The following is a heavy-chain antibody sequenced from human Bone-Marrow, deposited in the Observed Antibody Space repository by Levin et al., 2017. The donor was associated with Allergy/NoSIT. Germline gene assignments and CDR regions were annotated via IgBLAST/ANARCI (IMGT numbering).Heavy chain of an antibody. Sequence: GESLKISCAASGFTFSTYAMHWVRQAPGQGLECVALMSYDGSNIDYADSVKGRFTISRDNSKSTLYLQMNSLRAEDTAVYHCARDAKGSIDYWGQGTLVTVSS. CDR2: MSYDGSNI. J-gene: IGHJ4*02. CDR3: ARDAKGSIDY. V-gene: IGHV3-30-3*01. CDR1: GFTFSTYA.